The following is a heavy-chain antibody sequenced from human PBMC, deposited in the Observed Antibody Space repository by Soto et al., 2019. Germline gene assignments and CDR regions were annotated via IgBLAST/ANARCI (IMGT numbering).Heavy chain of an antibody. D-gene: IGHD1-26*01. CDR1: GFSFDDTW. V-gene: IGHV3-74*01. CDR2: INGAAAVT. J-gene: IGHJ4*02. Sequence: GGSLRLSCVGSGFSFDDTWIHWVRQAPGKGLVWVSRINGAAAVTNYADSVKGRFTVSRDNAKNTAFLHVNSLTDDDTAVYYCARGGAMGVDYWGQGTLVTVSS. CDR3: ARGGAMGVDY.